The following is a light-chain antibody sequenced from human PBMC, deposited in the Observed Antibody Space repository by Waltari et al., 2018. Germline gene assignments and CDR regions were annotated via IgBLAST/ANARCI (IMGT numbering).Light chain of an antibody. CDR2: GAS. J-gene: IGKJ1*01. CDR1: QSVSRS. V-gene: IGKV3-20*01. Sequence: SCRASQSVSRSLAWYQQKPGQAPKLLIYGASTRATGIPDRFTGSGSGTDFSLTFSSLEPEDFAIYFCQHYVRLPATFGQGTKVEIK. CDR3: QHYVRLPAT.